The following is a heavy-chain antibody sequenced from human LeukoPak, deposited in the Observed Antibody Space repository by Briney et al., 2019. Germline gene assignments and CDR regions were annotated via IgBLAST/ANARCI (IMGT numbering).Heavy chain of an antibody. Sequence: SETLSLTCTVSGGSISSYYWSWIRQPAGKGLEWIGRIYTSGSTNYNPSLKSRVTMSVDTSKNQFSLKLSSVTAADTAVYYCARDVRRGYSYGYPMCFDPWGQGTLVTVSS. V-gene: IGHV4-4*07. J-gene: IGHJ5*02. CDR2: IYTSGST. CDR3: ARDVRRGYSYGYPMCFDP. CDR1: GGSISSYY. D-gene: IGHD5-18*01.